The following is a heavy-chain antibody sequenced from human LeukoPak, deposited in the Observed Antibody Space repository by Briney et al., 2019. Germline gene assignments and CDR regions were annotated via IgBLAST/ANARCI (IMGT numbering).Heavy chain of an antibody. J-gene: IGHJ6*03. D-gene: IGHD2-15*01. Sequence: PSETLSLTCAVYGGSFSGYYWSWIRQPPGKGLEWIGEINHSGSTNYNPSLKSRVTISVDTSKNQFSLKLSSVTAADTAVYYCARVGRAASRAYYYYMDVWGKGTTVTVSS. CDR2: INHSGST. V-gene: IGHV4-34*01. CDR1: GGSFSGYY. CDR3: ARVGRAASRAYYYYMDV.